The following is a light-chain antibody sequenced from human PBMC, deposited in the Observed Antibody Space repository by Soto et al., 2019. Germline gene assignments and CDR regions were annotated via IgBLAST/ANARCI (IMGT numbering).Light chain of an antibody. CDR1: QAIRSD. V-gene: IGKV1-6*01. CDR3: IKGYNYPRA. J-gene: IGKJ1*01. Sequence: QMIQSPSSLSTKEGDRVTITCRASQAIRSDLGWYQMKPGKVPKLLIYAASNLQSGVPSRFIGRGYGTDLTLTISSLQPEDFATYYCIKGYNYPRAFGQGTKVDI. CDR2: AAS.